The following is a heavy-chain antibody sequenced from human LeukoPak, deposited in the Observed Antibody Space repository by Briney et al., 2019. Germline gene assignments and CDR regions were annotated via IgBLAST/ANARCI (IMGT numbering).Heavy chain of an antibody. CDR1: GGSISSYY. V-gene: IGHV4-59*12. CDR2: VYYSGST. J-gene: IGHJ4*02. D-gene: IGHD6-19*01. CDR3: AREVQWLVWYYFDY. Sequence: SETLSLTCTVSGGSISSYYWSWIRQPPGKGLECIGHVYYSGSTDYDPSLKSRLTISVDSSMNQFSLKLSSVTAADTAVYYCAREVQWLVWYYFDYWGQGTLVTVSS.